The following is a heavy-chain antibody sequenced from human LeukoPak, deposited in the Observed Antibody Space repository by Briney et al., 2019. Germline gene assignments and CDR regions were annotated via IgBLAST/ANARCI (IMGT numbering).Heavy chain of an antibody. CDR2: IKEDGSEE. D-gene: IGHD3-22*01. V-gene: IGHV3-7*01. CDR1: GFTFSSYW. J-gene: IGHJ3*01. Sequence: GGSLRLSCAASGFTFSSYWMSWVRQAPGKGLECVANIKEDGSEEYYVDSVKGRFSITRDNAKNSLYLQMNSLRAEDTAVYYCARDWLAGNPYHAFDLWGKGTMVTVSS. CDR3: ARDWLAGNPYHAFDL.